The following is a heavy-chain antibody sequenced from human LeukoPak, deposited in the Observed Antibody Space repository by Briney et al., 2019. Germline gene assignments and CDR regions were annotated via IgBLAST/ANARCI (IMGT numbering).Heavy chain of an antibody. CDR3: ARRGRASYADYYYYGMDV. Sequence: GGSLRLSCAASGFTFSSYWMSWVRQAPGKGLEWVSYISSSSSYTNYADSVKGRFTISRDNAKNSLYLQMNSLRAEDTAVYYCARRGRASYADYYYYGMDVWGKGTTVTVSS. J-gene: IGHJ6*04. V-gene: IGHV3-21*05. CDR1: GFTFSSYW. CDR2: ISSSSSYT. D-gene: IGHD1-26*01.